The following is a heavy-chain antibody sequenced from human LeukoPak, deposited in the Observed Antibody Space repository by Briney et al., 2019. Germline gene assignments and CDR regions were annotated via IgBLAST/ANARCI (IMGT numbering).Heavy chain of an antibody. J-gene: IGHJ4*02. D-gene: IGHD6-13*01. Sequence: ASVKVSCKASGYTFTSYAMTWVRQAPGQGLEWMGWINTNTGNPTYAQGFTGRFVFSLDTSVSTAYLQISSLKAEDTAVYYCARGGYSSSWYGLFNPFDYWGQGTLVTVSS. CDR3: ARGGYSSSWYGLFNPFDY. CDR1: GYTFTSYA. CDR2: INTNTGNP. V-gene: IGHV7-4-1*02.